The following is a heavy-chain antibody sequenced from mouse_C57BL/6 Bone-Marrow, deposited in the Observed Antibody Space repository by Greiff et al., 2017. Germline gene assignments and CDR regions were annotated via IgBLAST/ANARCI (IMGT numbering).Heavy chain of an antibody. CDR3: ARHGYFDV. CDR2: ISSGGSYT. CDR1: GFTFSCYG. V-gene: IGHV5-6*01. J-gene: IGHJ1*03. Sequence: EVQVVESGGDLVKPGGSLKLSCAASGFTFSCYGMSWVRQTPDKRLEWVATISSGGSYTYYPDSVNGRFPISRDNAKYTMYLQMSNLKSEDTAMYYCARHGYFDVWGTGTTVTVSS.